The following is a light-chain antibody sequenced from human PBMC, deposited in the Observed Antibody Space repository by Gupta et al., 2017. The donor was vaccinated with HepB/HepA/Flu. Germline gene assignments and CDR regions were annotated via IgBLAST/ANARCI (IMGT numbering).Light chain of an antibody. Sequence: SYELTQPPSVSVSPGQTASITCSGDKWGDKYACLYQQKPGQSPVLVIYQDSKRPSGDPERFSGSNSENTGTLTISGTQAMNEADYGCQAWDRSTSVVFGGGTKLTV. J-gene: IGLJ2*01. CDR1: KWGDKY. V-gene: IGLV3-1*01. CDR2: QDS. CDR3: QAWDRSTSVV.